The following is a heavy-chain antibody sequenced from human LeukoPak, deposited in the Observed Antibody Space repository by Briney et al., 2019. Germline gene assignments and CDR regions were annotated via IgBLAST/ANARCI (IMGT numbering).Heavy chain of an antibody. Sequence: ASVKDSCKASGYTFTSYGISWVRQAPGQGLEWMGWISAYNGNTNYAQKLQGRVTMTTDTSTSTAYMELRSLRSDDTAVYYCARGIKAVPAAADYYYYYMDVWGKGTTVTVSS. CDR3: ARGIKAVPAAADYYYYYMDV. CDR2: ISAYNGNT. J-gene: IGHJ6*03. V-gene: IGHV1-18*01. D-gene: IGHD2-2*01. CDR1: GYTFTSYG.